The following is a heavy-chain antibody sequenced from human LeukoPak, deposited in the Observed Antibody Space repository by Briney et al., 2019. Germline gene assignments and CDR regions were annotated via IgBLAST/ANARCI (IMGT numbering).Heavy chain of an antibody. V-gene: IGHV4-59*01. CDR3: ARAPYYYGSGSYYVDYYYYYMDV. J-gene: IGHJ6*03. CDR2: IYYSGST. Sequence: SETLSLTCTVSGGSISSYYWSWIRQPPGKGLEWIGYIYYSGSTNYNPSLKSRVTISVDTSKNQFSLKLSSVTAADTAVYYCARAPYYYGSGSYYVDYYYYYMDVWGKGTTVTVSS. CDR1: GGSISSYY. D-gene: IGHD3-10*01.